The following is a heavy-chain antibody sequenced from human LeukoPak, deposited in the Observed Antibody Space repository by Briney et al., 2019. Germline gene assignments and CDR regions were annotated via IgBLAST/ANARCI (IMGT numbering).Heavy chain of an antibody. J-gene: IGHJ4*02. CDR2: ISGSGGST. CDR1: GLTVSSNY. CDR3: AKRSGGSWFDY. Sequence: PGGSLRLFCAASGLTVSSNYMSWVRQAPGKGLEWVSAISGSGGSTYYADSVKGRFAISRDNSKNTLYLQMNSLRAEDTAVYYCAKRSGGSWFDYWGQGTLVTVSS. D-gene: IGHD2-15*01. V-gene: IGHV3-23*01.